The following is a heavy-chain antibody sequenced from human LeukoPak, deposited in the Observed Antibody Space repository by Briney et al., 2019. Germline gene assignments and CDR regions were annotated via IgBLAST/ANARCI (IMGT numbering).Heavy chain of an antibody. J-gene: IGHJ4*02. CDR2: ISGSGDTT. D-gene: IGHD1-26*01. CDR1: GFPFSNYG. Sequence: GGTLRLSCAASGFPFSNYGMSWVRQAPGKGLEWVSAISGSGDTTYFADSVKGRFTISRDNSKNTLYLQMNSLRAEDTAVYYCAKDRVGATLYFDFWGQGTLLTVSS. CDR3: AKDRVGATLYFDF. V-gene: IGHV3-23*01.